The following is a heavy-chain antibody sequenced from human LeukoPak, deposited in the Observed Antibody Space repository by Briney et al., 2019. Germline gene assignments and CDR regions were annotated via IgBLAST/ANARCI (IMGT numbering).Heavy chain of an antibody. Sequence: ASVKVSCKASGYTFTSYGINWVRQAPGQGLEWMGWVSAYNGNTNYAQKLQGRVTMTTDTSTSTAYMELRSLRSDDTAVYCCARDNGDLYKWFDPWGQGTLVTVSS. V-gene: IGHV1-18*01. CDR2: VSAYNGNT. J-gene: IGHJ5*02. CDR3: ARDNGDLYKWFDP. D-gene: IGHD4-17*01. CDR1: GYTFTSYG.